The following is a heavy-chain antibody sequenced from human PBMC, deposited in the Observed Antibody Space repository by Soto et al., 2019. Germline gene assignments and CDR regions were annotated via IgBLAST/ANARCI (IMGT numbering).Heavy chain of an antibody. CDR1: GYTFTSYA. CDR3: ARSVGAALSDY. Sequence: QVQLVQSGAEVKKPGASVKVSCEASGYTFTSYAIHWVRQAPGQRLEWMGWINVGKGNTKYSQKFQGRVTXTXYTSASTAYMELSSLRSEDTAVYYCARSVGAALSDYWGRGTLVTVSS. CDR2: INVGKGNT. D-gene: IGHD1-26*01. V-gene: IGHV1-3*01. J-gene: IGHJ4*02.